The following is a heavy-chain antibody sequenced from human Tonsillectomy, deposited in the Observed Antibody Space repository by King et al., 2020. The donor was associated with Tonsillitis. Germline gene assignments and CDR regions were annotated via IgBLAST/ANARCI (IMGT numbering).Heavy chain of an antibody. J-gene: IGHJ6*02. V-gene: IGHV4-59*01. CDR1: GGSISGYY. D-gene: IGHD4-17*01. CDR2: IYYSGST. CDR3: ARIPIDYAHRYGMDV. Sequence: LQLQESGPGLVKPSETLSLTCTISGGSISGYYWSWIRQPPGKGLEWIGYIYYSGSTTYNPSLKSRVTISVDTSKNQFSLKLSSVTAADTAVYYCARIPIDYAHRYGMDVWGQGTTVTVSS.